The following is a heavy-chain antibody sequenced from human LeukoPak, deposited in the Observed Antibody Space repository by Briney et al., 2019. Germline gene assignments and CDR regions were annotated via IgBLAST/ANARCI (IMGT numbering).Heavy chain of an antibody. CDR3: ASQIGTGTSTFHFDL. CDR2: IYSSGIT. J-gene: IGHJ2*01. Sequence: SETLSLTCTVSGDSISNYYWSWIRQPAGKGLEWTGRIYSSGITNYNTSLKSRVTMSVDTSKNQFSLKLSSVTAADTAVYYCASQIGTGTSTFHFDLWGRGTLVTVSS. CDR1: GDSISNYY. D-gene: IGHD2-2*01. V-gene: IGHV4-4*07.